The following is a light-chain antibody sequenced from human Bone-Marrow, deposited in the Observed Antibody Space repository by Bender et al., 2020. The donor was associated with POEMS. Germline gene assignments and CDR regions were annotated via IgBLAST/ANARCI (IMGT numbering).Light chain of an antibody. V-gene: IGLV2-14*01. Sequence: QSALTQPASVSGSPGQSITISCTGTSSDIGRYNYVSWYQQHPGKAPKLMIYDVSNRPSGVSNRFSGSKSGNTASLTISGLQAEDEADYYCRSYTSRSTYLFGTGTKVTVL. CDR2: DVS. CDR1: SSDIGRYNY. J-gene: IGLJ1*01. CDR3: RSYTSRSTYL.